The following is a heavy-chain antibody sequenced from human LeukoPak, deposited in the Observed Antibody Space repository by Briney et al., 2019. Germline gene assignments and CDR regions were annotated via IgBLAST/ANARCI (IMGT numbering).Heavy chain of an antibody. D-gene: IGHD6-19*01. CDR3: ARGGQWLVKDY. CDR2: IYSSGYT. J-gene: IGHJ4*02. CDR1: GFTVSSNC. Sequence: GGSLRLSCAASGFTVSSNCMSWVRQAPGKGLEWVSVIYSSGYTVYTDSVKGRFTISRHNAKNSLYLQMNSLRAEDTAVYYCARGGQWLVKDYWGQGTLVTVSS. V-gene: IGHV3-53*01.